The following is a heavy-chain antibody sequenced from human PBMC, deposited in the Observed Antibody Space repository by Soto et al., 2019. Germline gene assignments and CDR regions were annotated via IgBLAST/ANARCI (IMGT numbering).Heavy chain of an antibody. CDR1: GFSFSSCW. Sequence: EVQLVDYGGGLVQPGGSLRLSCAASGFSFSSCWMSWVRQAPGKGLELVANIKTDGSAQYYVDSVRGRFTISRDNAKNLLYLQMNSLRAEDTGVYYCSRAEDYWGQGTLVTVSS. CDR3: SRAEDY. V-gene: IGHV3-7*01. CDR2: IKTDGSAQ. J-gene: IGHJ4*02.